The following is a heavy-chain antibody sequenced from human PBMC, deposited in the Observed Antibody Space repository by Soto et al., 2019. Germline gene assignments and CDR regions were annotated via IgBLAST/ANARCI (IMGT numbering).Heavy chain of an antibody. CDR3: ARINCSGGSCYGWDYYYGMDV. Sequence: ASVKVSCKASGYTFTSYDINWVRQATGQGLEWMGWISAYNGNTNYAQKLQGRVTMTTDTSTSTAYMELRSLRSDDTAVYYCARINCSGGSCYGWDYYYGMDVWGQGTTVTVSS. D-gene: IGHD2-15*01. V-gene: IGHV1-18*01. J-gene: IGHJ6*02. CDR1: GYTFTSYD. CDR2: ISAYNGNT.